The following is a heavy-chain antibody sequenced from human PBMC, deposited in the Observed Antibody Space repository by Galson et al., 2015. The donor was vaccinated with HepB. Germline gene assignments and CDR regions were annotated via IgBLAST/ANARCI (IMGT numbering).Heavy chain of an antibody. CDR3: ARDPAAGDS. V-gene: IGHV3-7*01. J-gene: IGHJ4*02. CDR2: IKQDGGEK. Sequence: SLRLSCAASGFAFSDYWMTWIRQSPGKGLEWVANIKQDGGEKYYVDSVKGRFTISRDNAKNSLYLQMNSLRAEDTAVYYCARDPAAGDSWGQGTLVTVSS. D-gene: IGHD6-13*01. CDR1: GFAFSDYW.